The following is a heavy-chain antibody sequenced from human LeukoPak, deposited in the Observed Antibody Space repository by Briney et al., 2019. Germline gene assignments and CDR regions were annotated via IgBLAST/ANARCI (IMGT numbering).Heavy chain of an antibody. J-gene: IGHJ2*01. D-gene: IGHD4-23*01. Sequence: GASVKVSCKASGYTFTGYYMHWVRQAPGQGLEWMGWINPNSGGTNYAQKFQGRVTMTRDTSISTAYMELSRLRSDDTAVYYCARDYLGGTTVVRVEWYFDLWGRGTLVTVSS. CDR1: GYTFTGYY. CDR3: ARDYLGGTTVVRVEWYFDL. V-gene: IGHV1-2*02. CDR2: INPNSGGT.